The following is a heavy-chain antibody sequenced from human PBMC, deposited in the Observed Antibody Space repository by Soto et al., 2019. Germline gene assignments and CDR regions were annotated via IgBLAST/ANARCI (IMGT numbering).Heavy chain of an antibody. V-gene: IGHV4-39*07. Sequence: SETLSLTCTVSSDSVSSSSYTWGWIRQPPGKGPEWIGSIYSSGSTYYNPSLKSRITISLETSKSQISLRLSSVTAADTAVYYCARRPYSGYDLGYYYYGMDVWGQGTTVTVSS. J-gene: IGHJ6*02. CDR1: SDSVSSSSYT. CDR2: IYSSGST. CDR3: ARRPYSGYDLGYYYYGMDV. D-gene: IGHD5-12*01.